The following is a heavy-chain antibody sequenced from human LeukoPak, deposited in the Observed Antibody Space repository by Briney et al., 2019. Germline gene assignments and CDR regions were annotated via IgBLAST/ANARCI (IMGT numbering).Heavy chain of an antibody. Sequence: GGSLRLSCAASGFTFSSYAMHWVRQAPGKGLEYVSAISSNGGSTYYANSVKGRFTISRDNAKNSLYLQMNSLRAEDTAVYYCARDTPPSEQQLVPHWGQGTLVTVSS. D-gene: IGHD6-13*01. V-gene: IGHV3-64*01. CDR2: ISSNGGST. J-gene: IGHJ4*02. CDR1: GFTFSSYA. CDR3: ARDTPPSEQQLVPH.